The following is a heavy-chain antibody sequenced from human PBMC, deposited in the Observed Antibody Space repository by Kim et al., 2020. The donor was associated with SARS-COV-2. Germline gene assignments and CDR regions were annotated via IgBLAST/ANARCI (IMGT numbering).Heavy chain of an antibody. CDR1: GFTFSSYA. V-gene: IGHV3-23*01. J-gene: IGHJ4*02. D-gene: IGHD3-10*01. CDR3: AKDLTGITMVRGVISMFDY. CDR2: ISGSGGST. Sequence: GGSLRLSCAASGFTFSSYAMSWVRQAPGKGLEWVSAISGSGGSTYYADSVKGRFTISRDNSKNTLYLQMNSLRAEDTAVYYCAKDLTGITMVRGVISMFDYWGQGTLVTVSS.